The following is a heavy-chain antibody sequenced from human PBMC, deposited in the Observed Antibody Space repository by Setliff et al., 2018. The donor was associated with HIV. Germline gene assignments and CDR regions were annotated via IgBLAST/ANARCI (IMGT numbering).Heavy chain of an antibody. Sequence: TSETLSLTCAVYGGSFSGYYWNWIRQPPGKGLEWIGEINHRGSTNYNPSLKSRVTISVDTSKNQFSLKLSSVTAADTAVYYCARVVGTRAFDYWGQGTLVTVSS. J-gene: IGHJ4*02. CDR2: INHRGST. CDR3: ARVVGTRAFDY. CDR1: GGSFSGYY. V-gene: IGHV4-34*01. D-gene: IGHD2-15*01.